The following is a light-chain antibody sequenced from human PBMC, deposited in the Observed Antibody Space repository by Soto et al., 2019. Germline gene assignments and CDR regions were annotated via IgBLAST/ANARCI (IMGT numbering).Light chain of an antibody. CDR1: SSDVGGYNY. CDR3: SSYTSSSTLEGV. CDR2: DVS. V-gene: IGLV2-14*03. J-gene: IGLJ1*01. Sequence: QSALTQPASVSGSPGQSITISCTGTSSDVGGYNYVSWYQHHPGKAPKLMIYDVSNRPSGVSNRFSGSKSGNTASLTISGLQAEDEADYYCSSYTSSSTLEGVFGTGTKVTVL.